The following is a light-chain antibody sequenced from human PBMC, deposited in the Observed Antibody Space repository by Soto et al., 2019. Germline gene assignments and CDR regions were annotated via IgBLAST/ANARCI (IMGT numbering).Light chain of an antibody. CDR3: QAWDSSTEV. CDR2: QDS. CDR1: KLGDKY. Sequence: SYELTQPPSVSVSPGQTASITCSGDKLGDKYACWYQQKPGQSPVLVIYQDSKRPSGIPERFYCSNSGNTATLTISGTQAMDEADYYCQAWDSSTEVFGGGTKLTVL. V-gene: IGLV3-1*01. J-gene: IGLJ2*01.